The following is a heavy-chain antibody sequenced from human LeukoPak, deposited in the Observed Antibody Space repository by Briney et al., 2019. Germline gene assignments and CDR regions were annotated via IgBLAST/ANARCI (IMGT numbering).Heavy chain of an antibody. D-gene: IGHD5-18*01. CDR3: AKDTASSWWYFDL. J-gene: IGHJ2*01. Sequence: GGSLRLSCAASGFTFSSYAMSWVRQAPGKGLEWVSAITGSGGSTYYADSVKGRFTISRDNSKNTLYLQMNSLRAEDTAVYYCAKDTASSWWYFDLWGRGTLVTVSS. CDR2: ITGSGGST. V-gene: IGHV3-23*01. CDR1: GFTFSSYA.